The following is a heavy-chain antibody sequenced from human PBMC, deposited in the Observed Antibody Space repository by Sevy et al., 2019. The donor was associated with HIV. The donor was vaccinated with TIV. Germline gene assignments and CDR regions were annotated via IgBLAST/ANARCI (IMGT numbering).Heavy chain of an antibody. CDR2: ISSSSSYI. J-gene: IGHJ6*02. D-gene: IGHD6-19*01. CDR3: ARGPWEQWLVLYGMDV. V-gene: IGHV3-21*01. CDR1: GFTFSSYS. Sequence: GGSLRRSCAASGFTFSSYSMNWVRQAPGKGLEWVSSISSSSSYIYYADSVKGRFTISRDNAKNSLYLQMNSLSAEDTAVYYCARGPWEQWLVLYGMDVWGQGTTVTVSS.